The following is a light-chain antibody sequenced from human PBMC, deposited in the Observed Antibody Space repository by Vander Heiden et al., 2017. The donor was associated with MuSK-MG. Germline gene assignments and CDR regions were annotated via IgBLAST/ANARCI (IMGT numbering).Light chain of an antibody. V-gene: IGKV3-15*01. CDR2: GAS. J-gene: IGKJ4*01. CDR1: QSVSNN. CDR3: QQDNNWPLT. Sequence: ETVMTQSPAILSVSPGERATLSCRAGQSVSNNLAWYQQKPGQAPRLLIYGASTAAGIPARFSGSGSGTEFTLTINSLQSEDFAVYYCQQDNNWPLTFGGGTKVEIK.